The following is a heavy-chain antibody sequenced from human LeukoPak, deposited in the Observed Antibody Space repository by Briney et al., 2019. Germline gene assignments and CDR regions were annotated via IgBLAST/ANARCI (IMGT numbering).Heavy chain of an antibody. V-gene: IGHV4-31*03. Sequence: TSETLSLTCTVSGGSISSGGYYWSWIRQHPGKSLEWIGYIYYSGSTYYNPSLKSRVTISVDTSKNQFSLKLSSVTAADTAVYYCARGERYFDYFDYWGQGTLVTVSS. CDR3: ARGERYFDYFDY. CDR2: IYYSGST. J-gene: IGHJ4*02. D-gene: IGHD3-9*01. CDR1: GGSISSGGYY.